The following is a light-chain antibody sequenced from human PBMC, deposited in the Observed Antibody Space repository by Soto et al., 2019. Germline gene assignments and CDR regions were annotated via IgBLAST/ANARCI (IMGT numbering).Light chain of an antibody. CDR3: QQLNSYPWT. CDR2: AAS. CDR1: QGISSY. J-gene: IGKJ1*01. Sequence: AIRMTQSPSSFSASTGDRVTITCRASQGISSYLAWYQQEPGKAPKLLIYAASTLQSGVPSRFSGSGSGTDFTLTISTLQPEDFATYYCQQLNSYPWTFGQGTKV. V-gene: IGKV1-8*01.